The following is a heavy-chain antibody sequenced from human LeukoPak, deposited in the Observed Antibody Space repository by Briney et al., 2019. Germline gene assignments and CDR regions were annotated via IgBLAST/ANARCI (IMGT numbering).Heavy chain of an antibody. V-gene: IGHV3-7*01. CDR1: GFTFSSYW. J-gene: IGHJ4*02. CDR3: ASAPNENYFDF. CDR2: INQDGSAK. Sequence: GGSLRLSCAASGFTFSSYWMSWVRQAPGKGLEWVANINQDGSAKDYGGSVEGRFTIPRDNAKNSLYLQMNSLTAEDTAVYFCASAPNENYFDFWGQGTLDTVSS.